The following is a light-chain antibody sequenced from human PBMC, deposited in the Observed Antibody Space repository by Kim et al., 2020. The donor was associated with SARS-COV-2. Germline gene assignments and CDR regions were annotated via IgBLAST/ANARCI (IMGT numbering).Light chain of an antibody. CDR2: NDN. V-gene: IGLV3-21*01. CDR3: HGWERSGDHGV. J-gene: IGLJ1*01. Sequence: SYELTQPPSVSVAPGKTASITCGGNNIGSKSVHWYQQKPGQSPVLVIYNDNDRPSGIPVRFSGSNSGNTATLTISRVEAVDEADYYCHGWERSGDHGVFGTGTKVTVL. CDR1: NIGSKS.